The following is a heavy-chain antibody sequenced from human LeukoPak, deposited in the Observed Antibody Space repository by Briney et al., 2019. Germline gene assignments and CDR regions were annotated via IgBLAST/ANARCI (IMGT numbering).Heavy chain of an antibody. V-gene: IGHV5-51*01. CDR2: IYPGDSDT. D-gene: IGHD4-11*01. Sequence: HGESLKISCKGSGYNFTNYWIGWVRQMPGQGLEWMGIIYPGDSDTRYSPSFQGQVTISADKSISTAYLQWSSLKASDTAMYYCASLTSTTDDAFDIWGQGTMVTVSS. CDR3: ASLTSTTDDAFDI. CDR1: GYNFTNYW. J-gene: IGHJ3*02.